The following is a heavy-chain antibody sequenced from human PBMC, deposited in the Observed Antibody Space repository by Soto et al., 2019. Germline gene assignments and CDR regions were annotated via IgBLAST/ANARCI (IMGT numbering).Heavy chain of an antibody. D-gene: IGHD3-22*01. CDR2: IWYDGSNK. Sequence: GGSLRLSCAASGFTFISYGMHWVLQAPCKGLEWVAVIWYDGSNKYYADSVKGRFTISRDNSKNTLYLQINSLRAEDTAVYYYARDTYYYDSSGYYSFDGMDVWGEGTTVTVP. CDR1: GFTFISYG. J-gene: IGHJ6*02. CDR3: ARDTYYYDSSGYYSFDGMDV. V-gene: IGHV3-33*01.